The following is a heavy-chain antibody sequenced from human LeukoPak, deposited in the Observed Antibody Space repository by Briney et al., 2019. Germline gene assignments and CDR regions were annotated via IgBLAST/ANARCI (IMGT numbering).Heavy chain of an antibody. Sequence: PSETLSLTCAVYGGSFSGYYWSWLRQPPGKGLEWIGEINHSGSTNYNPSLKSRVTISVDTSKNQFSLKLSSVTAADTAVYYWARGVAIVVVPAAIRRSLDYWGQGTLVTVSS. CDR1: GGSFSGYY. CDR2: INHSGST. D-gene: IGHD2-2*02. CDR3: ARGVAIVVVPAAIRRSLDY. V-gene: IGHV4-34*01. J-gene: IGHJ4*02.